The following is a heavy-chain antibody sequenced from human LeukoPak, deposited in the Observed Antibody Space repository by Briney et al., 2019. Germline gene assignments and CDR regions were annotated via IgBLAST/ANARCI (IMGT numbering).Heavy chain of an antibody. CDR3: ARTYYYGSGSYYERGFIYFDY. CDR2: TRNKANSYTT. Sequence: GGSLRLSCAASGFTFSDHYMDWVRQAPGKGLEWVGRTRNKANSYTTEYAASVKGRFTISRDDSKNSLYLQMNSLKTEDTAVYYCARTYYYGSGSYYERGFIYFDYWGQGTLVTVSS. D-gene: IGHD3-10*01. J-gene: IGHJ4*02. V-gene: IGHV3-72*01. CDR1: GFTFSDHY.